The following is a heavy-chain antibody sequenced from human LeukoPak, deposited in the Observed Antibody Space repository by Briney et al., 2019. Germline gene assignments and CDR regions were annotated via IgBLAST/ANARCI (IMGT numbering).Heavy chain of an antibody. CDR1: GGSFSGYY. V-gene: IGHV4-34*01. CDR2: INHSGST. CDR3: AAMTTVTMYSYFFDS. D-gene: IGHD4-17*01. J-gene: IGHJ4*02. Sequence: SETLSLTCAVYGGSFSGYYWSWIRQPPGKGLEWIGEINHSGSTNYNPSLKSRVTISVDTSKNQFSLKLSSVTAADTAIYYCAAMTTVTMYSYFFDSWGQGTLLTVSS.